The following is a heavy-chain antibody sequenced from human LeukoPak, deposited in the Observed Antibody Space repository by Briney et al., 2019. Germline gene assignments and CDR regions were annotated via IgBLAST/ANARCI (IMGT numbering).Heavy chain of an antibody. Sequence: ASVKVSCKASGYSFTSYFMHWVRQAPGQGLEWMGIINPSAGGIDYAQNLQGRVTITADESTTTAYMELSSLRSDDTAVYYCARFDPGVHPGDYWGQGTLVTVSS. CDR3: ARFDPGVHPGDY. CDR1: GYSFTSYF. V-gene: IGHV1-46*01. CDR2: INPSAGGI. D-gene: IGHD3-10*01. J-gene: IGHJ4*02.